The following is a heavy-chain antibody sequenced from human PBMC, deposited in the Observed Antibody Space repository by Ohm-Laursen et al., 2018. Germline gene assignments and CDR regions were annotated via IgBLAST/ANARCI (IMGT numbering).Heavy chain of an antibody. CDR3: ARDHIAVAGIAWFDP. D-gene: IGHD6-19*01. V-gene: IGHV1-2*02. Sequence: ASVKVSCNASGYTFTGYYMHWVRQAPGQGLEWMGWINPNSGGTNYAQKFQGRVTMTRDTSISTAYMELSRLRSDDTAVYYCARDHIAVAGIAWFDPWGQGTLVTVSS. J-gene: IGHJ5*02. CDR2: INPNSGGT. CDR1: GYTFTGYY.